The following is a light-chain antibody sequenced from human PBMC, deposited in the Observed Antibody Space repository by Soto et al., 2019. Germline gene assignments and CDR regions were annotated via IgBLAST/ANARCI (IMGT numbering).Light chain of an antibody. Sequence: EIVLTQSPGTLSLSPGERARLSCRASQSVRSMYLAWYQQKPGLAPRLLIYDASTRATGIPARFSGSGSGTEFTLTIRSLQSEDFAVYYCQQYNNWPPITCGQGKRRAIK. CDR1: QSVRSMY. CDR3: QQYNNWPPIT. V-gene: IGKV3D-15*01. J-gene: IGKJ5*01. CDR2: DAS.